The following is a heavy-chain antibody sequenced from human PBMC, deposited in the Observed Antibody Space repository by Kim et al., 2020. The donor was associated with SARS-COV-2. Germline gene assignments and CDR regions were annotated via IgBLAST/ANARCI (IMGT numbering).Heavy chain of an antibody. D-gene: IGHD6-19*01. Sequence: ISDADSVQGRFTITRDNAKNSLYLQMNSLRAEDTAVYYCARGKGIAVAVYTWGQGTLVTVSS. J-gene: IGHJ5*02. V-gene: IGHV3-11*01. CDR2: I. CDR3: ARGKGIAVAVYT.